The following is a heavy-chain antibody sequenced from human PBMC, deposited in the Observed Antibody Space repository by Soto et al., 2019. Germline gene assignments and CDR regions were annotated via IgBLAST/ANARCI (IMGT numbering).Heavy chain of an antibody. D-gene: IGHD1-26*01. CDR3: ALRKTGSYFDY. V-gene: IGHV3-9*01. J-gene: IGHJ4*02. CDR2: LSGNSDIV. CDR1: GFFFDNYA. Sequence: QTGGSLRLSCVTSGFFFDNYAMHWVRQAPGKGPEWVSGLSGNSDIVAYADSVKGRFTISRDNSKNTLYLQMNSLRAEDTAVYYCALRKTGSYFDYWGQGTLVTVSS.